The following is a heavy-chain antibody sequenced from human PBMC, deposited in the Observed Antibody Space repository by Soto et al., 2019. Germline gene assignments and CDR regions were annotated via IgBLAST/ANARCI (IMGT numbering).Heavy chain of an antibody. CDR3: AKAGAGVANFDY. V-gene: IGHV3-74*01. CDR2: INSEGTNA. Sequence: GGSLRLSCAASGFTFSTNLMHWVRQAPGKGLVWASRINSEGTNAAYADSVQGRFTISRDNAKNTLYPQMNSLTGEDTAVYYCAKAGAGVANFDYWGQGTLVTVSS. CDR1: GFTFSTNL. J-gene: IGHJ4*02. D-gene: IGHD3-3*01.